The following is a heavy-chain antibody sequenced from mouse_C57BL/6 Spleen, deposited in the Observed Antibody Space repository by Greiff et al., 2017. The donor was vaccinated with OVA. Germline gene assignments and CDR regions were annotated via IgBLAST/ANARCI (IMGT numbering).Heavy chain of an antibody. CDR2: IDPENGDT. CDR1: GFNIKDDY. V-gene: IGHV14-4*01. J-gene: IGHJ1*03. CDR3: TTGITTVVEANWYFDV. D-gene: IGHD1-1*01. Sequence: EVKLVESGAELVRPGASVKLSCTASGFNIKDDYMHWVKQRPEQGLEWIGWIDPENGDTEYASKFQGKATITADTSSNTAYLQLSSLTSEDTAVYYCTTGITTVVEANWYFDVWGTGTTVTVSS.